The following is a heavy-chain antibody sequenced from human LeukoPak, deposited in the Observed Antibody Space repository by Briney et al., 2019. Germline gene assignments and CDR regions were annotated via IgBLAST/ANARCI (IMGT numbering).Heavy chain of an antibody. J-gene: IGHJ4*02. Sequence: SQTLSLTCAISGDSVSSNTATWNWLRQSPSRGLEWLRRTYYRSKWFSDYALSVKSRIMINPDTSKNQFSLHLNSVIPEDTAIYYCARDEYGAAARNFDSWGQGILVTVSS. D-gene: IGHD6-13*01. CDR3: ARDEYGAAARNFDS. CDR2: TYYRSKWFS. CDR1: GDSVSSNTAT. V-gene: IGHV6-1*01.